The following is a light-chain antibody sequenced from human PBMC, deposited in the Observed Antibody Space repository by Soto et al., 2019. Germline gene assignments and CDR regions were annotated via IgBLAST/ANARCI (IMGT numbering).Light chain of an antibody. CDR3: QHYNSYSPA. CDR2: DAS. Sequence: DIQMTQSPSTLSASVGDRVTITCRASQSISGWLAWYQQKPGKAPKLLIFDASSLESGVPSRFSGSVSGTELTLTISSLQPDDFATYYCQHYNSYSPAFGQGTKVEIK. CDR1: QSISGW. V-gene: IGKV1-5*01. J-gene: IGKJ1*01.